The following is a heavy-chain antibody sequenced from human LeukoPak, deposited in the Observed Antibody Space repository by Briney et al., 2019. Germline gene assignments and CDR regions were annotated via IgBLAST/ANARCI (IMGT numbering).Heavy chain of an antibody. CDR3: ARDFSSGWPISYSNHYIDV. D-gene: IGHD6-19*01. CDR2: VFVTNSV. J-gene: IGHJ6*03. CDR1: RGSVSSYY. Sequence: KPSETLSLTCTVFRGSVSSYYWSWVRQPAGKGLEWLGRVFVTNSVYYTPSLGSRLTMSIDASKNQLSLKLSSVTAADTAVYYCARDFSSGWPISYSNHYIDVWGQGTTVTVSS. V-gene: IGHV4-4*07.